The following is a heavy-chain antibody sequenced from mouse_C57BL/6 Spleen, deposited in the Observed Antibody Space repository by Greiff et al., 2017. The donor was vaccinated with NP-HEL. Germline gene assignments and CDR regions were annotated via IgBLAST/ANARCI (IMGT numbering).Heavy chain of an antibody. CDR3: TRDGDGDAMDY. Sequence: EVMLVESGEGLVKPGGSLKLSCAASGFTFSSYAMSWVRQTPEKRLEWVAYISSGGDYIYYADTVKGRFTISRDNARNTLYLQMSSLKSEDTAMYYCTRDGDGDAMDYWGQGTSVTVSS. D-gene: IGHD2-3*01. J-gene: IGHJ4*01. CDR1: GFTFSSYA. CDR2: ISSGGDYI. V-gene: IGHV5-9-1*02.